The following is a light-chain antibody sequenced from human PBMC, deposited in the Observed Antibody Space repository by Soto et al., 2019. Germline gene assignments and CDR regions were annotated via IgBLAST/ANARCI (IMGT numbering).Light chain of an antibody. V-gene: IGKV3-20*01. CDR2: GAS. CDR3: QQYGSSRALS. Sequence: EIGVTQAPGTLSLSPGERATLSCRASQSVSSSYLAWYQQKPGQAPRLLIYGASSRATGIPDRFSGSGSGTDFTLTISRLEPEDFAVYYCQQYGSSRALSFGGGTKVDIK. J-gene: IGKJ4*01. CDR1: QSVSSSY.